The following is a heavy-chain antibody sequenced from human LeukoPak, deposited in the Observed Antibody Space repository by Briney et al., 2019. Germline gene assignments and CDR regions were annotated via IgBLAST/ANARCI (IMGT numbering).Heavy chain of an antibody. CDR3: ARARLSYSSGWYVRDAFDI. CDR2: IYYSGST. J-gene: IGHJ3*02. Sequence: SETLSLTCTGSGGSISSYYWSWIRQPPGKGLEWIGYIYYSGSTNYNPSLKSRVTISVDTSKNQFSLKLSSVTAADTAVYYCARARLSYSSGWYVRDAFDIWGQGTMVTVSS. D-gene: IGHD6-19*01. CDR1: GGSISSYY. V-gene: IGHV4-59*01.